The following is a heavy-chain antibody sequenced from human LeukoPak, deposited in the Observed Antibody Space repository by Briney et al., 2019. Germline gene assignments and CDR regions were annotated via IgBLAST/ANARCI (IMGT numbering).Heavy chain of an antibody. CDR1: GFTFNGFD. CDR3: AKMKGHPLPKYYMDV. V-gene: IGHV3-23*01. CDR2: ISGSGDNT. Sequence: GGSLILSWADSGFTFNGFDMSWGRRTPGKGLEWVSGISGSGDNTLYADSVKGGFTISRDNSKNTLYLEMNSLRAEDTAIYYCAKMKGHPLPKYYMDVWGQGTTVTVSS. D-gene: IGHD1-26*01. J-gene: IGHJ6*01.